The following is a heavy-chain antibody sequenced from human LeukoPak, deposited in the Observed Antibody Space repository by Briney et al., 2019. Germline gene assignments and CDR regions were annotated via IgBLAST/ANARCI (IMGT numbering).Heavy chain of an antibody. Sequence: PGGSLRLSCAASGFTFSSYGIHWVRQAPGKGLEWVAFIRYDGINKYYADSVKGRFTISRDNSKNTLFLQMNSLRAEDTAVYYCARDLGLSVSGTSYFNLWGRGSLVTVSS. D-gene: IGHD6-19*01. J-gene: IGHJ2*01. CDR1: GFTFSSYG. V-gene: IGHV3-30*02. CDR2: IRYDGINK. CDR3: ARDLGLSVSGTSYFNL.